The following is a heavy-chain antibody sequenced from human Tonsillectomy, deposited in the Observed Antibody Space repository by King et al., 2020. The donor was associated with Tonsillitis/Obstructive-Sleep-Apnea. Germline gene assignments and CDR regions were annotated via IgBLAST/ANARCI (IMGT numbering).Heavy chain of an antibody. CDR3: TTVGYYDYMWGSDRRDYYYYYYMDV. D-gene: IGHD3-16*02. J-gene: IGHJ6*03. V-gene: IGHV3-15*01. CDR1: GITLSNAW. CDR2: IKSKTDGGTT. Sequence: VQLVESGGGLVKPGGSLRLSCAASGITLSNAWMSWARQAPGKGLEWVGRIKSKTDGGTTDYAAPVKGRFTISRDDSKNTLYLQMNSLKTEDTAVYYCTTVGYYDYMWGSDRRDYYYYYYMDVWGKGTTVTVSS.